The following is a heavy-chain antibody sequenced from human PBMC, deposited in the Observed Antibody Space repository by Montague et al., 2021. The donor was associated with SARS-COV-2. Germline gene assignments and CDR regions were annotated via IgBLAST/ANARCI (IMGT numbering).Heavy chain of an antibody. CDR3: ARAPDDYGTFGY. Sequence: TLSLTCSVSGDSIGSGSYYWSWIRRAAGEGLEWIGRIYTSGRTDYNPSLINRVIISLDTSKNQFSLKPSSLTTADTGVYYCARAPDDYGTFGYWGQGIPVIVSS. CDR2: IYTSGRT. D-gene: IGHD4-17*01. CDR1: GDSIGSGSYY. V-gene: IGHV4-61*02. J-gene: IGHJ4*02.